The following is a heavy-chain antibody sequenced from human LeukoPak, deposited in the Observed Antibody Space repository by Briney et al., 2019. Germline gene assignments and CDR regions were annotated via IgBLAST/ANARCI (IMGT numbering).Heavy chain of an antibody. J-gene: IGHJ4*02. CDR1: GFTFSNAW. CDR2: IKQDGSEK. Sequence: GGSLRLSCAASGFTFSNAWMSWVRQAPGKGLEWVANIKQDGSEKYYVDSVKGRFTISRDNAKNSLYLQMNSLRAEDTAVYYCARGFRGWYAEGFDYWGQGTVVTVSS. D-gene: IGHD6-19*01. CDR3: ARGFRGWYAEGFDY. V-gene: IGHV3-7*01.